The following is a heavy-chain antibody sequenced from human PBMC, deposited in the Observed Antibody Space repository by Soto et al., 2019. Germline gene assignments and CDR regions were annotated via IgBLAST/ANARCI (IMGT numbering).Heavy chain of an antibody. CDR2: IGGSGRTT. J-gene: IGHJ4*02. V-gene: IGHV3-23*01. D-gene: IGHD3-22*01. CDR3: AKRRCSDSSGDFYDY. CDR1: AFTFNNYA. Sequence: EVQLLESGGGLVQPGGSLSLSCAASAFTFNNYAMSWVRQAPGKGLEWVSGIGGSGRTTYYADSVKGRFTISRDNSSNTLFLKMNSLRAEDTAVYYCAKRRCSDSSGDFYDYWGQGTLVTVSS.